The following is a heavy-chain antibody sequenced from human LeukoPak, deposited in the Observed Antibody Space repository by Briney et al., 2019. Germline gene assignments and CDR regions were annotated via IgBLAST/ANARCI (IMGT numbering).Heavy chain of an antibody. CDR1: GGSISSHH. J-gene: IGHJ4*02. CDR3: ARHLDIAAAGTFDY. V-gene: IGHV4-59*08. Sequence: SETLSLTCTVSGGSISSHHWSWIRQPPGKGLEWIGYIYYSGGTNYNPSLKSRVTISVDTSKNQFSLKLSSVTAADTAVYYCARHLDIAAAGTFDYWGQGTLVTVSS. CDR2: IYYSGGT. D-gene: IGHD6-13*01.